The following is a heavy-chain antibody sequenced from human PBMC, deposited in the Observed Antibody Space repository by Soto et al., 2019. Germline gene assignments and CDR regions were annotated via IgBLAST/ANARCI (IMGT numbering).Heavy chain of an antibody. J-gene: IGHJ5*01. Sequence: SETLSLTCTVSGGSISSYYLSWIRQPPGKGLEWIGYIYYTGTTAYNPSIKSRVTISVDSSKNQFSLNLTSVSAADTAVYYCARLGGFYQSLDSWGQGTLVTVSS. CDR2: IYYTGTT. V-gene: IGHV4-59*08. CDR1: GGSISSYY. D-gene: IGHD3-22*01. CDR3: ARLGGFYQSLDS.